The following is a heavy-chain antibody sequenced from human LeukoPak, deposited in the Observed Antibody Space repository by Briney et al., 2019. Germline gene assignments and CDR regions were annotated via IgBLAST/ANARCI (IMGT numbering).Heavy chain of an antibody. V-gene: IGHV1-2*02. CDR3: ARGGTVDVHNWFDP. D-gene: IGHD2-8*01. J-gene: IGHJ5*02. CDR2: INPNSGGT. CDR1: GYTFTGYY. Sequence: ASVKVSCKASGYTFTGYYMHWVRQAPGQGLGWMGWINPNSGGTNYAQKFQGRVTMTRDTSISTAYMELSRLRSDDTAVYYCARGGTVDVHNWFDPWGQGTLVTVSS.